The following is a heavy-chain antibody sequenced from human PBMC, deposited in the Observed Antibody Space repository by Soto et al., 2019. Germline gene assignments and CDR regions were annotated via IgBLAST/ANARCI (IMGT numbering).Heavy chain of an antibody. D-gene: IGHD3-16*02. Sequence: ASVKVSCKPSGYAFTSYAFHWVRQAPAQRLEWMGWINAGNGNTQYSQKFQGRATITRATSASTAYMELSGVRSEDTAVYYCARVPLGELSVYRGVSWFDPWGQGTLV. CDR3: ARVPLGELSVYRGVSWFDP. J-gene: IGHJ5*02. V-gene: IGHV1-3*01. CDR2: INAGNGNT. CDR1: GYAFTSYA.